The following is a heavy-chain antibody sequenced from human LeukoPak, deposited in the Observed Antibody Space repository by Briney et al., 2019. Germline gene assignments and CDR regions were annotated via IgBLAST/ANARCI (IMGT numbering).Heavy chain of an antibody. V-gene: IGHV1-24*01. CDR1: GYTLTELS. D-gene: IGHD5-24*01. Sequence: GASVKVSCKVPGYTLTELSMHWVRQAPGKGLEWMGGFDPEDGETIYAQKFQGRVTMTEDTSTDAAYMELSSLRSEDTAVYYCATVTRWLLQALDIWGQGTMVTVSS. J-gene: IGHJ3*02. CDR3: ATVTRWLLQALDI. CDR2: FDPEDGET.